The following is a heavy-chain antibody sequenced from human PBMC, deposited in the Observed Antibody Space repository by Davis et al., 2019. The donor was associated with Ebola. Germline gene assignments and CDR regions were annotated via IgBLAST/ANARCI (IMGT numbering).Heavy chain of an antibody. Sequence: PGGSLRLSCAASGFTFSSYWMSWVRQAPGKGLEWVANIKQDGSEKYYVDSVKGRFTISRDNSKNTLYLQMNSLRAEDTAVYYCASLGKIVVGHGRLAEYFQHWGQGTLVTVSS. J-gene: IGHJ1*01. CDR2: IKQDGSEK. V-gene: IGHV3-7*01. D-gene: IGHD3-22*01. CDR3: ASLGKIVVGHGRLAEYFQH. CDR1: GFTFSSYW.